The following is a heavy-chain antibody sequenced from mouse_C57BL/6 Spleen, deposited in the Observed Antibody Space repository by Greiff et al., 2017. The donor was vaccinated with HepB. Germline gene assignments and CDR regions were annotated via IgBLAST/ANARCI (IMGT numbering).Heavy chain of an antibody. CDR1: GYAFSSSW. CDR3: AREGAHYSNYVHCFDY. CDR2: IYPGDGDT. V-gene: IGHV1-82*01. D-gene: IGHD2-5*01. Sequence: QVQLQQSGPELVKPGASVKISCKASGYAFSSSWMNWVKQRPGKGLEWIGRIYPGDGDTNYNGKFKGKATLTADKSSSTAYMRLSSLTSEDSAVYVCAREGAHYSNYVHCFDYWGKGTTLTVSS. J-gene: IGHJ2*01.